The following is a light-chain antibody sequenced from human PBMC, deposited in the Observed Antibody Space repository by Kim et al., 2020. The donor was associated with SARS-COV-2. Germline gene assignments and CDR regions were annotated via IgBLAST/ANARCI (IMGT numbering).Light chain of an antibody. CDR3: QQYESPPMYT. Sequence: SSGESATLPCRASQSVSSSYLAWYQQKPGQAPRLLIYGASSRATGIPDRFSGSGSGTDFTLTISRLEPEDFAVYYCQQYESPPMYTFGQGTKLEI. J-gene: IGKJ2*01. V-gene: IGKV3-20*01. CDR2: GAS. CDR1: QSVSSSY.